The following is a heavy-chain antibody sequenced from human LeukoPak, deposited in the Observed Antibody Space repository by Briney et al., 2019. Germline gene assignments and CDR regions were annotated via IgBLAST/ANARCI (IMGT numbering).Heavy chain of an antibody. J-gene: IGHJ4*02. CDR3: ARDLGLHSMDC. CDR1: GGSIYNFY. V-gene: IGHV4-4*07. Sequence: SETLSLTCSVSGGSIYNFYWVWIRQPAGKGLEWIGRIYSDGDTNQNPSLKSRVTMSVDTSKNQFSLRLSSVTAADTAVYYCARDLGLHSMDCWGQGILVSVSS. CDR2: IYSDGDT. D-gene: IGHD2/OR15-2a*01.